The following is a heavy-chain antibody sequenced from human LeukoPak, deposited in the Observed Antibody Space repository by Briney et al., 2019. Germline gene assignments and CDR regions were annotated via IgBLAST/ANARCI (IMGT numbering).Heavy chain of an antibody. CDR3: ARAQMGTPTDC. D-gene: IGHD1-26*01. CDR2: FTADGSST. Sequence: PGGSLRLSCAASGFTLSSYAMYWVRQAPGKGLVRVSRFTADGSSTIYADSVKGRFTVSRDIAKNTLYLQMNSLRAEDTAVYYCARAQMGTPTDCWGQGTLVTVSS. J-gene: IGHJ4*02. CDR1: GFTLSSYA. V-gene: IGHV3-74*01.